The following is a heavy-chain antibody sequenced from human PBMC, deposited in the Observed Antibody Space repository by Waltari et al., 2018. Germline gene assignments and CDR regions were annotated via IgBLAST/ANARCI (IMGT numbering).Heavy chain of an antibody. V-gene: IGHV3-21*01. J-gene: IGHJ4*02. CDR2: ISSSRSYI. D-gene: IGHD6-13*01. CDR1: GFTFSSYS. Sequence: EVQLVESGGGLVKPGGSLRLSCAASGFTFSSYSMNWVRQAPGKGLEWVVSISSSRSYIYYADSVKGRFTISRDNAKNSLYLQMNSLRAEDTAVYYCARGQYSSSWYPFDYWGQGTLVTVSS. CDR3: ARGQYSSSWYPFDY.